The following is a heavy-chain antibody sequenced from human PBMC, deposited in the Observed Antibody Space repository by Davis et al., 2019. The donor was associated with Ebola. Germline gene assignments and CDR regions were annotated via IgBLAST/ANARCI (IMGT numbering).Heavy chain of an antibody. V-gene: IGHV1-69*13. Sequence: SVKVSCKASGYIFSIYGISWVRQAPGQGLEWMGGIIPIFGTANYAQKFQGRVTITADESTITAYMELSSLRSEDTAVYYCARVTGGTFDYWGQGTLVTVSS. D-gene: IGHD7-27*01. CDR1: GYIFSIYG. CDR2: IIPIFGTA. CDR3: ARVTGGTFDY. J-gene: IGHJ4*02.